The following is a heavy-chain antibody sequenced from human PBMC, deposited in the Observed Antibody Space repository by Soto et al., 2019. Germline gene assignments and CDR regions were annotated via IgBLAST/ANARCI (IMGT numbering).Heavy chain of an antibody. Sequence: PSETLSLTCTVSGGSISSGAYYWSWIRQPPGKGLEWIGYIYHSGSTYYNPSLKSRVTISVDRSKNQFSLKLSSVTAADTAVYYCARGNVVPLDYWGQGTLVTVSS. CDR1: GGSISSGAYY. V-gene: IGHV4-30-2*01. D-gene: IGHD2-21*01. CDR3: ARGNVVPLDY. J-gene: IGHJ4*02. CDR2: IYHSGST.